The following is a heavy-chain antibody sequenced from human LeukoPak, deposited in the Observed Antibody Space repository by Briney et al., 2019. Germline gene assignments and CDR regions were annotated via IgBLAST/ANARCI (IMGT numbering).Heavy chain of an antibody. CDR3: ARGRYSYGYAYYYYYMDV. CDR2: IYYSGST. V-gene: IGHV4-59*01. CDR1: GGSLSSYY. Sequence: SETLSLTCAVSGGSLSSYYWSWIRQPPGKGLEWIGDIYYSGSTNYNPSLKSRVTISVDTSKNQFSLKLSSVTAADTAVYYCARGRYSYGYAYYYYYMDVWGKGTTVTISS. J-gene: IGHJ6*03. D-gene: IGHD5-18*01.